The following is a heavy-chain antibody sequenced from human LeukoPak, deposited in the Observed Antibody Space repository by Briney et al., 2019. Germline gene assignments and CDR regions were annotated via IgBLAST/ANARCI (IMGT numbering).Heavy chain of an antibody. V-gene: IGHV3-53*01. CDR3: ARLMDSGSYLVAFDV. CDR2: IYSGGST. D-gene: IGHD1-26*01. CDR1: GFTVSSNY. Sequence: GGSLRLSCAASGFTVSSNYMSWVRQAPGKGLEWVSVIYSGGSTYYADSVKGRFTISRDNSKNTLYLQMNSLRAEDTAVYYCARLMDSGSYLVAFDVWGQGTLVTVSS. J-gene: IGHJ3*01.